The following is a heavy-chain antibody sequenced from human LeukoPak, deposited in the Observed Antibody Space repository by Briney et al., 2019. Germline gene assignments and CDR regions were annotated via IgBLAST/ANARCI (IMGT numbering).Heavy chain of an antibody. V-gene: IGHV3-30*04. J-gene: IGHJ4*02. CDR3: ARERGSGSPGDY. CDR2: ISYDGSNK. CDR1: GFTFSSYA. D-gene: IGHD1-26*01. Sequence: GGSLRLSCAASGFTFSSYAMHWVRQAPGKGLEWVAVISYDGSNKYYADSVKGRFTISRDNSKNTLYLQMNSLRAEDTAVYYCARERGSGSPGDYWGQGALVTVSS.